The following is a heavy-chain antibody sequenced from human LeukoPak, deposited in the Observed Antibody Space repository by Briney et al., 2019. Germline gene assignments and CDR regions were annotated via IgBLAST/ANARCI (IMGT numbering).Heavy chain of an antibody. V-gene: IGHV4-59*01. Sequence: PSQTLSLTCTVSGGSISTYYCSWIRQPPGKGLEWIGDIYNSGSTNYNPSLQSRVTISVDTSKNHFSLRQISVTAADTAVYYCAKAVAAAGRFGFDPWGQGTLVTVSS. CDR1: GGSISTYY. CDR2: IYNSGST. D-gene: IGHD6-13*01. J-gene: IGHJ5*02. CDR3: AKAVAAAGRFGFDP.